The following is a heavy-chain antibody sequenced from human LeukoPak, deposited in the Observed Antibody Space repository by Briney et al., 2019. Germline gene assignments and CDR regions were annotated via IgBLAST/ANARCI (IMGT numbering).Heavy chain of an antibody. D-gene: IGHD1-26*01. V-gene: IGHV3-64*01. J-gene: IGHJ6*03. CDR2: ISTNGDNT. CDR3: ARDQGIEGATYMDV. CDR1: GFTFNNYA. Sequence: GGSLRLSCAASGFTFNNYAMHWVRRAPGKGLESVSAISTNGDNTYYGNSVKGRFTISRDNSKNTVYLHMGSLRVEDMAAYYCARDQGIEGATYMDVWGRGTTVIVSS.